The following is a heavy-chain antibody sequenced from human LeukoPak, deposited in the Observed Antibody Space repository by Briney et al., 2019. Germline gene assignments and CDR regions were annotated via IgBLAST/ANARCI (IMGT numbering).Heavy chain of an antibody. V-gene: IGHV3-30*18. D-gene: IGHD3-22*01. Sequence: GGSLRLSCAASGFTSSSYGMHWVRQAPGKGLEWVAVISYDGSNKYYADSVKGRFTISRDNSKNTLYLQMNSLRAEDTAVYYCAKVNSGYLDYWGQGTLVTVSS. CDR2: ISYDGSNK. CDR3: AKVNSGYLDY. J-gene: IGHJ4*02. CDR1: GFTSSSYG.